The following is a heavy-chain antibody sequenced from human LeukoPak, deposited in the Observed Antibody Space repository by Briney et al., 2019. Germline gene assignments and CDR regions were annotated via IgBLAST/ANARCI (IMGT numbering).Heavy chain of an antibody. CDR3: ARVRHGDVFDI. Sequence: PSETLSLTCTVSGGSISSGGYYWSWIRQHPGKGLEWIGYIYYSGSTYYNPSLKSRVTISVDTSKNQFSLKLSSVTAADTAVYYCARVRHGDVFDIWGQGTMVTVSS. D-gene: IGHD4-17*01. CDR2: IYYSGST. CDR1: GGSISSGGYY. V-gene: IGHV4-31*03. J-gene: IGHJ3*02.